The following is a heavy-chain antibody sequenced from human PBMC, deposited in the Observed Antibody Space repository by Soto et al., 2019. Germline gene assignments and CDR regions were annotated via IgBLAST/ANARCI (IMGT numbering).Heavy chain of an antibody. V-gene: IGHV4-59*01. D-gene: IGHD3-10*01. CDR1: GGSISSYY. Sequence: PSETLSLTWTVSGGSISSYYWSWIRQPPGKGLEWIGYIYYSGSTNYNPSLKSRVTISVDTSKNQFSLKLSSVTAADTAGYYCARENMVRGVTPFLGYCAQGTLVTRSS. J-gene: IGHJ4*02. CDR2: IYYSGST. CDR3: ARENMVRGVTPFLGY.